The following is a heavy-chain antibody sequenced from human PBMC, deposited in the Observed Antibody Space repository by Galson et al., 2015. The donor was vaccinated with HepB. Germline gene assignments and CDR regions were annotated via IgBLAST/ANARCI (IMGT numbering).Heavy chain of an antibody. V-gene: IGHV1-18*01. J-gene: IGHJ3*02. Sequence: QSGAEVKKPGESLKISCKASGGTLTNYGITWVRQAPGQGPEWMGWINIYNGNTAYAESLRDRLTLTAEWSRSIADMEMRSLRSDDTAIYYCAILPHPTLSDDFDIWGQGTMVTVSS. CDR2: INIYNGNT. D-gene: IGHD2/OR15-2a*01. CDR3: AILPHPTLSDDFDI. CDR1: GGTLTNYG.